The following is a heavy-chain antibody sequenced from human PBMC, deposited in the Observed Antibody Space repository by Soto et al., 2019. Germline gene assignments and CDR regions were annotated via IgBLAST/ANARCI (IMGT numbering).Heavy chain of an antibody. CDR2: IYHSGST. CDR1: GGSISSGGYS. J-gene: IGHJ5*02. V-gene: IGHV4-30-2*01. Sequence: PSETLSLTCAVSGGSISSGGYSWSWIRQPPGKGLEWIGYIYHSGSTYYNPSLKSRVTISVDRSKNQFSLKLSSVTAADTAVYYCARARVVGTYNWFDPWGQGTLVTVSS. CDR3: ARARVVGTYNWFDP. D-gene: IGHD3-22*01.